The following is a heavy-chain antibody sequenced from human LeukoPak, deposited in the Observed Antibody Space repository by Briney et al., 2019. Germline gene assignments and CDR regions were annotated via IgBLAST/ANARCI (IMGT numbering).Heavy chain of an antibody. V-gene: IGHV4-34*01. CDR3: ASAPLGYCSSTSCPTRAFDI. CDR1: GVSFSGCY. D-gene: IGHD2-2*01. J-gene: IGHJ3*02. CDR2: INHSGST. Sequence: SETLSLTCAVYGVSFSGCYWSWIRQPPGKGLEWIGEINHSGSTNYNPSLKSRVTISVDTSKNQFSLKLSSVTAADTAVYYCASAPLGYCSSTSCPTRAFDIWGQGTMVTVSS.